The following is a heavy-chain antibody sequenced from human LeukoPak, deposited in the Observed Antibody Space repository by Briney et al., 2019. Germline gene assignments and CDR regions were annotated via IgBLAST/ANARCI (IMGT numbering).Heavy chain of an antibody. J-gene: IGHJ4*02. CDR3: AREGGN. D-gene: IGHD3-16*01. Sequence: PSETLSLTCTVSGYSISSGYYWGWIRQPPGKGLEWIGSMYHSGSTYYNPSLKSRVTISIDTSKNQLSLNLTSVTAADTAVYYCAREGGNWGQGTLVTVSS. V-gene: IGHV4-38-2*02. CDR2: MYHSGST. CDR1: GYSISSGYY.